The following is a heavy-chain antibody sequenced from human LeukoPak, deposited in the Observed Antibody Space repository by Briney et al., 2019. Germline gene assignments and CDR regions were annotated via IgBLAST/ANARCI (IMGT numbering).Heavy chain of an antibody. CDR2: IYYSGST. CDR3: ARVDIAAAGLYFQH. V-gene: IGHV4-61*01. D-gene: IGHD6-13*01. Sequence: SETLSLTCTVSGGSVSSGSYYWGWIRQPPGKGLEWIGYIYYSGSTNYNPSLKSRVTISVDTSKNQFSLKLSSVTAADTAVYYCARVDIAAAGLYFQHWGQGTLVTVSS. CDR1: GGSVSSGSYY. J-gene: IGHJ1*01.